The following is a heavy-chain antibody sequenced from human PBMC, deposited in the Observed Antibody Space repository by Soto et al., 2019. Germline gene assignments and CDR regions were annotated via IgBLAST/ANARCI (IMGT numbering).Heavy chain of an antibody. CDR1: GYTFTTYG. CDR3: ARDLIAVRPGWFDP. Sequence: QVQLVQSGAEVKKPGASVKVSCKASGYTFTTYGINWVRQAPGHGLEWMGWISAYNGNTNFAQKFQGRVTMTTDTSTSTAYMELRSLRSDDTAVYYCARDLIAVRPGWFDPWGQGTLVTVSS. D-gene: IGHD6-6*01. V-gene: IGHV1-18*01. J-gene: IGHJ5*02. CDR2: ISAYNGNT.